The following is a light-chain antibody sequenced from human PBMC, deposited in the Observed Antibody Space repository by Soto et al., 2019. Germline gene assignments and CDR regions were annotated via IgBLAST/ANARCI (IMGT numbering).Light chain of an antibody. V-gene: IGLV2-14*01. J-gene: IGLJ1*01. CDR3: TSYRSSSTYV. CDR1: SSDVGGYNY. Sequence: LTQPASVSGSPGQSITISCTGTSSDVGGYNYVSWYQQHPGKAPKLMIYDVSNRPSGVSNRFSGSKSGNTASLTISGLQAEDEADYYCTSYRSSSTYVFGPGTKSPS. CDR2: DVS.